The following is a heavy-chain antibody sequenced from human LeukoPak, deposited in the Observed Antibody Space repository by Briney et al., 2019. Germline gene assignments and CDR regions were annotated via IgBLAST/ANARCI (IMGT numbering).Heavy chain of an antibody. CDR3: AKGYCSATSCHLTDH. CDR1: GFPFDDYA. D-gene: IGHD2-2*01. V-gene: IGHV3-9*01. CDR2: INWNSGSI. J-gene: IGHJ4*02. Sequence: PGGSLRLSCAASGFPFDDYAMHWVRQAPGKGLEWVSGINWNSGSIGYADSVKGRFTISRDNAKNSLYLQMNSLRPEDTALYYCAKGYCSATSCHLTDHWGRGTLVTVSS.